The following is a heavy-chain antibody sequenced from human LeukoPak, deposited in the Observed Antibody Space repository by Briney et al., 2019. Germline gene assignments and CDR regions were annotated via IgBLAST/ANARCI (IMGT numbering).Heavy chain of an antibody. J-gene: IGHJ4*02. Sequence: GGSLRLSCAASGFTFTSYTMYWARQAPGKGLEWVSIIGNNGGGIHYADSVRGRFTISRDNSKNTLYLQMTNLRVDDTALYYCAIDPNWETHNWGQGVLVTVSS. V-gene: IGHV3-23*01. CDR2: IGNNGGGI. D-gene: IGHD7-27*01. CDR1: GFTFTSYT. CDR3: AIDPNWETHN.